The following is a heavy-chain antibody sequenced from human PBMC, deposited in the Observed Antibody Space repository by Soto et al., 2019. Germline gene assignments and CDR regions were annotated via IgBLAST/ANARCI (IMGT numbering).Heavy chain of an antibody. D-gene: IGHD2-15*01. CDR1: GGSVSSGSYY. CDR3: ARDNCSGGSCYSGHPNWFDP. J-gene: IGHJ5*02. CDR2: IYYSGST. V-gene: IGHV4-61*01. Sequence: QVQLQESGPGLVKPSENLSLTCTVSGGSVSSGSYYWSWIRQPPGKGLEWIGYIYYSGSTNYNPSLKSRVTISVDTSKNQHTQNLGSGPAADTAVYYCARDNCSGGSCYSGHPNWFDPWGQGTLVTGSS.